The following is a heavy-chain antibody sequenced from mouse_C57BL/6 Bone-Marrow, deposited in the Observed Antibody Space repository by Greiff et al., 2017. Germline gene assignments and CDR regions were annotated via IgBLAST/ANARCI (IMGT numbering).Heavy chain of an antibody. J-gene: IGHJ2*01. CDR3: EKLNGGEYFDY. V-gene: IGHV5-2*03. Sequence: EVKLVESGGGLVQPGESLKLSCESNEYEFPSHDMSWVRKTPEKRLELVAAINSDGGSTYYPDTMERRFIISRDNTKKSLYLQMSSLRSEDTALYYCEKLNGGEYFDYWGQGTTLTVSS. CDR1: EYEFPSHD. CDR2: INSDGGST.